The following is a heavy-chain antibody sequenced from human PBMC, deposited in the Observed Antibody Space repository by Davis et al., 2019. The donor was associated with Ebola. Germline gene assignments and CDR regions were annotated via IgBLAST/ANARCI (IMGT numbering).Heavy chain of an antibody. CDR2: ISSSSRYF. J-gene: IGHJ4*02. Sequence: PGGSLRLSCAASGFTFSSYSMNWVRQAPGKGLEWVSSISSSSRYFSYADSVKGRFTISRDNAKNSLYLQMNRLRAEDAAVYYCAKVGEYYDFWSGYSPSDYWGQGTLVTVSS. CDR3: AKVGEYYDFWSGYSPSDY. CDR1: GFTFSSYS. V-gene: IGHV3-21*04. D-gene: IGHD3-3*01.